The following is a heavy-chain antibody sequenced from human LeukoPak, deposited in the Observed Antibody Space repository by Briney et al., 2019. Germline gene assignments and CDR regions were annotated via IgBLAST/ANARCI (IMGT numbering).Heavy chain of an antibody. V-gene: IGHV4-38-2*01. CDR3: ARANLHYYDSSGYYQPHPYFDY. CDR1: GYSISSGYY. J-gene: IGHJ4*02. Sequence: SETLSLTCAVSGYSISSGYYWGWIRQPPGKGLEWIGSIYHSGSTYYNPSLKSRVTISVDTSKNQFSLKLSSVTAADTAVYYCARANLHYYDSSGYYQPHPYFDYWGQGTLVTVSS. CDR2: IYHSGST. D-gene: IGHD3-22*01.